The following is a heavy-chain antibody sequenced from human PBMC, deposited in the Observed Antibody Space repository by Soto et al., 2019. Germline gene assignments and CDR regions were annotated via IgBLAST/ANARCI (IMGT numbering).Heavy chain of an antibody. Sequence: ASVKVSCKASGYTFTSYAMHWVRQAPGQRLEWMGWINAGNGNTKYSQKFQGRVTITRDTSASTAYMELSGLRSEDTAVYYCARDSVAAGIFDYWGQGTLVTVSS. V-gene: IGHV1-3*01. CDR3: ARDSVAAGIFDY. CDR2: INAGNGNT. CDR1: GYTFTSYA. J-gene: IGHJ4*02. D-gene: IGHD6-13*01.